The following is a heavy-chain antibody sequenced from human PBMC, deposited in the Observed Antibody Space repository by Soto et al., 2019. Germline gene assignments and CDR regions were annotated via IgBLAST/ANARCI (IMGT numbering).Heavy chain of an antibody. CDR1: GFTFSNAW. J-gene: IGHJ6*02. V-gene: IGHV3-15*07. CDR2: IKSKTDGGTT. D-gene: IGHD3-3*01. Sequence: EVQLVESGGGLVKPGGSLRLSCAASGFTFSNAWMNWVRQAPGKGLEWVGRIKSKTDGGTTDYAAPVKGRFTISRDDSKNTLYLQMNSLKTEDTAVYYCTTDSTYYDFWSGYFAGVGEVYGMDVWGQGTTVTVSS. CDR3: TTDSTYYDFWSGYFAGVGEVYGMDV.